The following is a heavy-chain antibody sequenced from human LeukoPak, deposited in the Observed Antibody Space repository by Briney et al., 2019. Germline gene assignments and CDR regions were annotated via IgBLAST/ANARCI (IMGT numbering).Heavy chain of an antibody. J-gene: IGHJ4*02. CDR2: ISGSGGST. D-gene: IGHD2-15*01. CDR1: GFTFSSYA. V-gene: IGHV3-23*01. CDR3: ARDIVVVVAATPGYFDY. Sequence: GGSLRLSCAASGFTFSSYAMSWVRQAPGKGLEWVSAISGSGGSTYYADSVKGRFTISRDNSKNTPYLQMNSLRAEDTAVYYRARDIVVVVAATPGYFDYWGQGTLVTVSS.